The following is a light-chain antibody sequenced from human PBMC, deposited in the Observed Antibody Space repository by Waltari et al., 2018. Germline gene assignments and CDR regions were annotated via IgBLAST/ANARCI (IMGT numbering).Light chain of an antibody. CDR1: SSDVGGHTF. Sequence: QSALTQPPSPPGSPGQPVTISCTGTSSDVGGHTFVSWYQQHPGKVPKLMIHEVSKRPSGVPDRFSGSKSGDTASLTVSGLQAEDEADYYCTSYAGSNILVFGGGTKLTVL. CDR2: EVS. V-gene: IGLV2-8*01. CDR3: TSYAGSNILV. J-gene: IGLJ2*01.